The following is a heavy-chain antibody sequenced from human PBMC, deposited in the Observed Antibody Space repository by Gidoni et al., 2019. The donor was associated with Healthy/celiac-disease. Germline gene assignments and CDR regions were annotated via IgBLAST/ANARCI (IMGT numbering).Heavy chain of an antibody. J-gene: IGHJ5*02. CDR1: GGSISSSSYY. V-gene: IGHV4-39*01. Sequence: QLQLQESGPGLVKPSETLSLTCTVSGGSISSSSYYWGWIRQPPGKGLEWIGSIYYSGSTYYNPSLKGRVTISVDTSKNQFSLKLSSVTAADTAVYYCARQPAYYDFWSGYYSLLSWSWFDPWGQGTLVTVSS. D-gene: IGHD3-3*01. CDR2: IYYSGST. CDR3: ARQPAYYDFWSGYYSLLSWSWFDP.